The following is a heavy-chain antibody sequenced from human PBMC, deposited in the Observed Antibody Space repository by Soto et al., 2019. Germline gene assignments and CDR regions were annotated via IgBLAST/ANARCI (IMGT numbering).Heavy chain of an antibody. J-gene: IGHJ6*03. Sequence: GSLRLSCAASGFTFSSYAMSWVRQAPGKGLEWVSAISGSGGSTYYADSVKGRFTISRDNSKNTLYLQMNSLRAEDTAVYYCANLGYCSGGSCYSGPYYYYMDVWGKGTTVTVSS. CDR2: ISGSGGST. CDR3: ANLGYCSGGSCYSGPYYYYMDV. D-gene: IGHD2-15*01. V-gene: IGHV3-23*01. CDR1: GFTFSSYA.